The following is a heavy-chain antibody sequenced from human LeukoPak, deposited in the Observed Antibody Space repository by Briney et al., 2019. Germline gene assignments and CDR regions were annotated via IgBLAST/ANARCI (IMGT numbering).Heavy chain of an antibody. CDR1: GFTFSSHA. J-gene: IGHJ4*02. V-gene: IGHV3-30-3*01. CDR3: ARDISGGYSFDY. CDR2: LSWDGNIK. D-gene: IGHD1-26*01. Sequence: GGSLRLSCAASGFTFSSHAMHWVRQAPGKGLEWVSFLSWDGNIKYYTDSVKGRFTSSRDNSRDTLYLQMNSLGPQDTAVYYCARDISGGYSFDYWGQGTLVTVSS.